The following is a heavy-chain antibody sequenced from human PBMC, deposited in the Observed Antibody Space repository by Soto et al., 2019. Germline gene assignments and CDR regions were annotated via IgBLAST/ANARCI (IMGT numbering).Heavy chain of an antibody. D-gene: IGHD2-15*01. CDR3: ARSPAICSGGSCYSSRDWFDP. CDR1: GGSISSSSYY. V-gene: IGHV4-39*01. J-gene: IGHJ5*02. CDR2: IYYSGST. Sequence: SETLSLTCTVSGGSISSSSYYWGWVRQPPGKGLEWIGSIYYSGSTYYNPSLKSRVTISVDTSKNQFSLKLSSVTAADTAVYYCARSPAICSGGSCYSSRDWFDPWGQGTLVTVSS.